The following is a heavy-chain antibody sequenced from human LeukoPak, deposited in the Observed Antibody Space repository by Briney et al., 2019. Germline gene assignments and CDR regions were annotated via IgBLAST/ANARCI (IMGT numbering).Heavy chain of an antibody. V-gene: IGHV3-23*01. CDR3: VKGSRGNYDT. Sequence: GGSLRLSCAASGFTFSSYAMCWVRQAPGKGLQWVSSISGSGSSTYYADSVKGRFTISRDNSKNTLSLQVNSLRAEDTAVYYCVKGSRGNYDTWGQGTLVTVSS. J-gene: IGHJ5*02. CDR2: ISGSGSST. D-gene: IGHD5-24*01. CDR1: GFTFSSYA.